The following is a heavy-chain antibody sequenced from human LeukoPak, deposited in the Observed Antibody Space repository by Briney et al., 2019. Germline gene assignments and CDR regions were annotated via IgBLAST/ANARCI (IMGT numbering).Heavy chain of an antibody. J-gene: IGHJ6*02. Sequence: ASVKVSCEVSGYTLTELSMHWVRQAPGQGLEWKGGFDPEDGETIYEQQFQGRVTMTEDKSTDTAYVELSSLRSEDTAVYYCATVEGRVVPAAYGMDVWGQGTTVTVSS. CDR2: FDPEDGET. V-gene: IGHV1-24*01. D-gene: IGHD2-2*01. CDR1: GYTLTELS. CDR3: ATVEGRVVPAAYGMDV.